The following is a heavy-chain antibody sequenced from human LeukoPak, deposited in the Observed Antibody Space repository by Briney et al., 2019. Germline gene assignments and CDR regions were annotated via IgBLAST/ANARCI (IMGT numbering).Heavy chain of an antibody. D-gene: IGHD2-2*01. Sequence: SETLSLTCAVAGYSISSGYYWGWIRQPPGKGLEWIGSIYHSGSTYYNPSLKSRVTMSVDTSKNQFSLKLSSVTAADTAVYYCAGIVVVPAATESDYCGQGTLVTVSS. CDR3: AGIVVVPAATESDY. V-gene: IGHV4-38-2*01. CDR1: GYSISSGYY. J-gene: IGHJ4*02. CDR2: IYHSGST.